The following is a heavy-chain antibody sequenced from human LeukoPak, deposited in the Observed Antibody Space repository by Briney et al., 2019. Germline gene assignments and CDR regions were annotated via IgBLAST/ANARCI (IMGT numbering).Heavy chain of an antibody. D-gene: IGHD2-15*01. CDR1: GFTFSSYA. Sequence: GGSLRLSCAASGFTFSSYAMSWVRQAPGKGLEWVSAISGSGGSTYYADSVKGRFTISRDNSKNTLYLQMNSLRAEVTAVYYCAGEDIVVVVAEYYFDYWGQGTLVTVSS. V-gene: IGHV3-23*01. CDR2: ISGSGGST. J-gene: IGHJ4*02. CDR3: AGEDIVVVVAEYYFDY.